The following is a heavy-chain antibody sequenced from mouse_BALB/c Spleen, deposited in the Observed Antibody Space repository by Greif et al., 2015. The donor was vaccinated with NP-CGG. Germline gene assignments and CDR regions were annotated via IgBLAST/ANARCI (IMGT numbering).Heavy chain of an antibody. CDR1: GFSLTSYG. CDR2: IWAGGST. V-gene: IGHV2-9*02. Sequence: QVQLQQPGPGLVAPSQSLSITCTVSGFSLTSYGVHWVRQPPGKGLEWLGVIWAGGSTNYNSALMSRLSISKDNSKSQVFLKMNSLQTDDTAMYYCARALPPHYYGSVWDYWGQGTSVTVSS. D-gene: IGHD1-1*01. J-gene: IGHJ4*01. CDR3: ARALPPHYYGSVWDY.